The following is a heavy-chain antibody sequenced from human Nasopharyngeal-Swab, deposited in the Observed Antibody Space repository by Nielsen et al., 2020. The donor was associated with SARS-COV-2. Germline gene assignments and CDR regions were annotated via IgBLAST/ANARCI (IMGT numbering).Heavy chain of an antibody. D-gene: IGHD6-13*01. J-gene: IGHJ3*02. CDR3: ARPLAAAGGDAFDI. Sequence: GESLKISCAASGFTFSSYAMSWVRQAPGKGLEWVSAISGSGGSTYYADSVKGRFTISRDNSKNTLYLQMNSLRAEDTAVYYCARPLAAAGGDAFDIWGQGTMVTVSS. V-gene: IGHV3-23*01. CDR1: GFTFSSYA. CDR2: ISGSGGST.